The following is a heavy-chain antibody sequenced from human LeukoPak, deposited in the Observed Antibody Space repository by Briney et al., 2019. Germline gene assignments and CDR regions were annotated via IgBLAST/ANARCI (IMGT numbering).Heavy chain of an antibody. CDR2: IYYRWST. Sequence: SETLSLTCSVSGRSISSSSYYWGWIPRPRGKGLEWIGSIYYRWSTYYNPSLKSRVTISVDTSKNQFSLKLSSVTAADTAVYYCARLTMIVVVMGAFDIWGQGTMVTVSS. V-gene: IGHV4-39*07. CDR3: ARLTMIVVVMGAFDI. J-gene: IGHJ3*02. CDR1: GRSISSSSYY. D-gene: IGHD3-22*01.